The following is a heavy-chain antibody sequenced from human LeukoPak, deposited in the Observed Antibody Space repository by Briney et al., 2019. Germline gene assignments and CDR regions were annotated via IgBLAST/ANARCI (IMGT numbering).Heavy chain of an antibody. Sequence: SETLSLTCTVSGASISSNSYYWGWIRQPPGKGLKWIGSIYYSGSTYYNPSLKSRVTISVDTSKNQFSLTLSSVTAADTAIYYCARLSTSPLDYWGQGTLVTVSS. CDR1: GASISSNSYY. CDR3: ARLSTSPLDY. CDR2: IYYSGST. J-gene: IGHJ4*02. D-gene: IGHD2-2*01. V-gene: IGHV4-39*07.